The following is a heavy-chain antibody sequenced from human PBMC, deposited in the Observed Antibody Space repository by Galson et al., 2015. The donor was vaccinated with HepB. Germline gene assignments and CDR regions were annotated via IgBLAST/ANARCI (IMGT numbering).Heavy chain of an antibody. D-gene: IGHD4-17*01. CDR1: GFSLSTSEEG. CDR2: IYWDDDQ. Sequence: PTQTLTLTCTFSGFSLSTSEEGVGVAWLRQPPGKALEWLALIYWDDDQRYSPSLKNRLTITKDSSKDQVVLIMTRMDPMDTATYYCAHIRDSASVRFDSWGQGAQVTVSS. CDR3: AHIRDSASVRFDS. J-gene: IGHJ4*02. V-gene: IGHV2-5*02.